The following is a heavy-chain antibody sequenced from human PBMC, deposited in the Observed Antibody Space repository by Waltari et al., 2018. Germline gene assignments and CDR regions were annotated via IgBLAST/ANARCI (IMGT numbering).Heavy chain of an antibody. CDR1: GGSITSSSYY. D-gene: IGHD3-10*01. Sequence: QLQLQESGPGLVKPSETLSLTCTISGGSITSSSYYWGWIRQPPGKGLEWVGSIYFSGSTYYNPSLKSRVTISVDTSKNQFSLKLSSVTAAETAVYYCARGLRGGSGSYYTLDYWGQGTLVTVSS. CDR2: IYFSGST. J-gene: IGHJ4*02. CDR3: ARGLRGGSGSYYTLDY. V-gene: IGHV4-39*07.